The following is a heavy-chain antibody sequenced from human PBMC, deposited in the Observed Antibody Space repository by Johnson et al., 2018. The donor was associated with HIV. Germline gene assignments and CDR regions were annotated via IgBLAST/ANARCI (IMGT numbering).Heavy chain of an antibody. J-gene: IGHJ3*02. Sequence: VQLVESGGGLVQPGGSLRLSCAASGFTVSSNYMSWVRQAPGKGLEWVSVIYSGGSTFYADSVKGRFTISRDNSKNTLYLKMNSLRAEDTAVYHCARSRYDSSGSLAFDIWGQGTMVTVSS. V-gene: IGHV3-66*01. CDR3: ARSRYDSSGSLAFDI. CDR2: IYSGGST. CDR1: GFTVSSNY. D-gene: IGHD3-22*01.